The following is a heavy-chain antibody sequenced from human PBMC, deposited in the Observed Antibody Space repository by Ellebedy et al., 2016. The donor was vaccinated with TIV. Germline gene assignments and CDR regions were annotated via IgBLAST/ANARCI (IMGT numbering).Heavy chain of an antibody. D-gene: IGHD6-19*01. Sequence: SETLSLTCTVSGGSISSYYWRWIRQPPGKGLEWIGYIYYSGSTNYNPSLKSRVTISVDTSKNQFSLKLSSVTAADTAVYYCARDRAVATYYYGMDVWGQGTTVTVSS. J-gene: IGHJ6*02. CDR2: IYYSGST. CDR3: ARDRAVATYYYGMDV. CDR1: GGSISSYY. V-gene: IGHV4-59*01.